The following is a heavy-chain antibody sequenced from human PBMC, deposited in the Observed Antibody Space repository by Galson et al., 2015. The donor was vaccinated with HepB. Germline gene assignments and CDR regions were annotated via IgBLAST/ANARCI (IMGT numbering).Heavy chain of an antibody. CDR1: GGSISNYY. J-gene: IGHJ4*02. CDR2: IYYSGST. Sequence: TVSGGSISNYYWSWIRQPPGKGLEWIGYIYYSGSTNYNPSLESRVTISVDTSKNQFSLKPSSVTAADTAVYYCARGSGWYYYWGQGTLVTVSS. CDR3: ARGSGWYYY. D-gene: IGHD6-19*01. V-gene: IGHV4-59*01.